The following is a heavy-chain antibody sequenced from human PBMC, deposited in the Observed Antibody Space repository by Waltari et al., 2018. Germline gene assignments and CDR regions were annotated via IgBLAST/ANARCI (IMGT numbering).Heavy chain of an antibody. J-gene: IGHJ4*02. CDR2: YDPEDGET. CDR3: ATDHHRDSGYDI. D-gene: IGHD5-12*01. V-gene: IGHV1-24*01. CDR1: GYTVTDLS. Sequence: QVQLVQPGAEVKKPGASVKVSCKVSGYTVTDLSVHWVRQAPGKGLEWMGGYDPEDGETVSAQIFQGRFSMTEDTSTDTAYMELSSLRSEDTAVYFCATDHHRDSGYDIWGQGTLVTVSS.